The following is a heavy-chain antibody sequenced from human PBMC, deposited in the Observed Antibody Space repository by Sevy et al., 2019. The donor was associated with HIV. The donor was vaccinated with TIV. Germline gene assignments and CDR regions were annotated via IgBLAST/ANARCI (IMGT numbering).Heavy chain of an antibody. D-gene: IGHD2-15*01. V-gene: IGHV1-18*01. J-gene: IGHJ4*02. CDR1: GYTFDNYG. CDR3: ARAFCSGGRCYSLAY. CDR2: ISPHNGDT. Sequence: ASVKVSCKASGYTFDNYGISWVRQAPGQGLKWMGWISPHNGDTNYAQKDRGRVTMTTDTSTSTAYMELRSLRSDDTAVYYCARAFCSGGRCYSLAYWGQGTLVTVSS.